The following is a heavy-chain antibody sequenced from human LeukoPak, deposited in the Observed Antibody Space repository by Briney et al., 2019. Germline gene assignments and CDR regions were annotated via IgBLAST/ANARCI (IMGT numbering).Heavy chain of an antibody. CDR2: IYPGDSDT. V-gene: IGHV5-51*01. D-gene: IGHD6-19*01. J-gene: IGHJ4*02. Sequence: GSGCSFTSYXXXXVRQMPGKGRXXXGXIYPGDSDTRYSPCFQGQVTISAAKSLSTAYLQWSSLKASDTAMYYCARGGSRLAVAGTFPYWGQGTLVTVSS. CDR1: GCSFTSYX. CDR3: ARGGSRLAVAGTFPY.